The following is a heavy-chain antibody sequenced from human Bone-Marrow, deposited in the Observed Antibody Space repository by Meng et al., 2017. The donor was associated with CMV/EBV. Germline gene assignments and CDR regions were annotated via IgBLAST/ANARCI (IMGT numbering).Heavy chain of an antibody. V-gene: IGHV4-38-2*02. Sequence: SETLSLTCTVSGYSTSSGYYWGWIRQPPGKGLEWIGSIYHSGNSYYNPSLKSRVTISVDTSKNQFSLKLRSVTAADTAVYYCARAEYFYDSSGLGRDPTYFDYWGRGTLVTVSS. J-gene: IGHJ4*02. CDR2: IYHSGNS. CDR3: ARAEYFYDSSGLGRDPTYFDY. D-gene: IGHD3-22*01. CDR1: GYSTSSGYY.